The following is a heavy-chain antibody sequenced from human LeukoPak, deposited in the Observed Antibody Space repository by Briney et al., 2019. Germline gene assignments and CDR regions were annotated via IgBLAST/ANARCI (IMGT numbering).Heavy chain of an antibody. CDR1: GFTFSSYE. CDR2: ISSSGSTI. J-gene: IGHJ4*02. Sequence: PGGSLRLSCAASGFTFSSYEMNWVRQAPGKGLEWVSYISSSGSTIYYADSVKGRFTISRDNAKNSLYLQMNSLRAEDTAVYYCARSLLYGSGEFDYWGQGTLVTVSS. D-gene: IGHD3-10*01. V-gene: IGHV3-48*03. CDR3: ARSLLYGSGEFDY.